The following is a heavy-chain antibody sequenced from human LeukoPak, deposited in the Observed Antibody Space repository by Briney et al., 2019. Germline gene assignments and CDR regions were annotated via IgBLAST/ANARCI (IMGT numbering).Heavy chain of an antibody. J-gene: IGHJ4*02. CDR1: GFTVSSNY. Sequence: GGSLRLSCAASGFTVSSNYMSWVRQAPGKGLEWVSLIYSGGGTYYADSVKGRFTISRDNSKNTLYLQMNSLRAEDTAAYYCARGYSSSSWSLFDYWGQGTLVTVSS. CDR3: ARGYSSSSWSLFDY. V-gene: IGHV3-53*01. D-gene: IGHD6-6*01. CDR2: IYSGGGT.